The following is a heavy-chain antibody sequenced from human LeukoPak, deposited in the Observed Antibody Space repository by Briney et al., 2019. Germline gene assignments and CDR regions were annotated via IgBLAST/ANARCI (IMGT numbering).Heavy chain of an antibody. CDR1: GDSINSNY. V-gene: IGHV4-59*01. D-gene: IGHD2-15*01. Sequence: SETLSLTCSVSGDSINSNYWSWMRQPPGKGLEWIGYIYYGGSTNYNPSLKSRVSMSVDTSKNQFSLNLSSVTAADTAVYHCARLLAGCPGGRCRANFDYWGQGTLVTVSS. CDR3: ARLLAGCPGGRCRANFDY. J-gene: IGHJ4*02. CDR2: IYYGGST.